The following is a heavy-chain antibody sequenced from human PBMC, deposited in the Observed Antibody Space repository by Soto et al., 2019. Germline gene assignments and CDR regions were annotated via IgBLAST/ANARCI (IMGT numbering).Heavy chain of an antibody. Sequence: SETLSLTCTVSGGSISSYYWSWIRQPPGKGLEWIGYIYYSGSTNYNPSLKSRVTISVDTAKNQFSLKLSSVTAADTAVYYCARTKYCSGGSCYGRYYMDVWGKGTTVTVSS. D-gene: IGHD2-15*01. CDR2: IYYSGST. CDR3: ARTKYCSGGSCYGRYYMDV. CDR1: GGSISSYY. V-gene: IGHV4-59*08. J-gene: IGHJ6*03.